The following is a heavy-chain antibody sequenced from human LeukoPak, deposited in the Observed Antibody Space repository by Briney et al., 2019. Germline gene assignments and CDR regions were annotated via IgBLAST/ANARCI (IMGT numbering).Heavy chain of an antibody. Sequence: GESLKISCKGSGPTFNTYWIGWIRQVPGRGLEWMGVIYPGDSETRYSPSFQGQVTISADKSMNAAYLQWGSLKASDTAVYYCASHGSGIFYKTLSYWGQGTLVTVSS. J-gene: IGHJ4*02. CDR2: IYPGDSET. D-gene: IGHD3-10*01. CDR1: GPTFNTYW. CDR3: ASHGSGIFYKTLSY. V-gene: IGHV5-51*01.